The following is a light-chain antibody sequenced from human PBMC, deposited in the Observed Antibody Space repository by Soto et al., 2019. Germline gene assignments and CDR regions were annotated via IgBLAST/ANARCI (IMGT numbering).Light chain of an antibody. V-gene: IGKV3-11*01. Sequence: ETMMTQGPDTLSVSLGERATLSCRASQSLRSSLAWYQQKPGQAPRLLIYDASNRATGIPARFSGSGSGTDFTLTISSLEPEDFAVYYCQQRSNWPSFGQGTKVDIK. CDR3: QQRSNWPS. J-gene: IGKJ1*01. CDR1: QSLRSS. CDR2: DAS.